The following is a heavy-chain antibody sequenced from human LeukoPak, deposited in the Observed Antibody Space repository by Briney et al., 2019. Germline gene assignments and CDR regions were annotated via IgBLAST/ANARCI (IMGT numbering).Heavy chain of an antibody. CDR1: GGSISSGGYY. CDR3: ARGELLSPFDI. J-gene: IGHJ3*02. V-gene: IGHV4-31*03. D-gene: IGHD1-26*01. CDR2: VYYSGST. Sequence: SQTLSLNCTVSGGSISSGGYYWSWIRQHPGKGLEWIGYVYYSGSTYYNPSLKSRVTISVDTSKNQFSLKLSSVIAADTAVYYCARGELLSPFDIWGQGTMVTVSS.